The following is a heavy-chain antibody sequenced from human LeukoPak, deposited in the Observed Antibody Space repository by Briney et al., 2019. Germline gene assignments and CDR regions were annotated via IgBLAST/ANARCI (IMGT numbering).Heavy chain of an antibody. CDR3: AKVLSGLRYFDWLSDAFDI. D-gene: IGHD3-9*01. J-gene: IGHJ3*02. V-gene: IGHV3-30*18. CDR1: GFTFSSYC. Sequence: GRSLRLSCAASGFTFSSYCMHWVRQAPGKGLEWVAVISYDGSNKYYADSVKGRFTISRDNSKNTLYLQMNSLRAEDTAVYYCAKVLSGLRYFDWLSDAFDIWGQGTMVTVSS. CDR2: ISYDGSNK.